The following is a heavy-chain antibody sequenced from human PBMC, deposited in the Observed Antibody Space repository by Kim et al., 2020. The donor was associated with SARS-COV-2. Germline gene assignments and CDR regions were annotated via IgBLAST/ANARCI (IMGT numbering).Heavy chain of an antibody. D-gene: IGHD6-13*01. J-gene: IGHJ4*02. V-gene: IGHV1-69*04. Sequence: QGRVTITADKTTSTAYMELSSLRSEDTAVYYCARDRRPSIAAAGIYSFDYWGQGTLVTVSS. CDR3: ARDRRPSIAAAGIYSFDY.